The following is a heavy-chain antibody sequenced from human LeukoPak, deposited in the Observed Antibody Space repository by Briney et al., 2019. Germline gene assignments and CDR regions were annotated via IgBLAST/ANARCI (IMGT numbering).Heavy chain of an antibody. CDR2: IYSGGST. V-gene: IGHV3-53*01. Sequence: GGSLRLSCAASGFTVSSNYMSWVRQAPGKGLEWVSVIYSGGSTYYADSVKGRFTISRDNSKNTLYLQMNSLRAEDTAVYYCARTDDYSDYASDWGQGTLVTVSS. J-gene: IGHJ4*02. CDR3: ARTDDYSDYASD. CDR1: GFTVSSNY. D-gene: IGHD4-11*01.